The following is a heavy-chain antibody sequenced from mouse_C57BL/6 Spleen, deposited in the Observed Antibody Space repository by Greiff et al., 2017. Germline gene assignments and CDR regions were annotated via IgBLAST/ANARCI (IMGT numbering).Heavy chain of an antibody. CDR3: ARGLGDWDVPEDFDY. CDR1: GYSFTGYY. J-gene: IGHJ2*01. V-gene: IGHV1-42*01. Sequence: EVHLVESGPELVKPGASVKISCKASGYSFTGYYMNWVKQSPEKSLEWIGEINPSTGGTTYNQKFKAKATLTVDKSSSTAYMQLKSLTSEDSAVYYCARGLGDWDVPEDFDYWGQGTTLTVSS. CDR2: INPSTGGT. D-gene: IGHD4-1*01.